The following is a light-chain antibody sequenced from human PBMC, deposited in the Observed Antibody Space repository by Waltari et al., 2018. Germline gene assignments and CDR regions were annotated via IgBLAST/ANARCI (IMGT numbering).Light chain of an antibody. CDR2: EVS. CDR3: SSYTSSSTLVV. Sequence: QSALTQPASVSGSPGQSITISCTGTSSDVGGYNYVSWYQQHTGKAPKLMIYEVSNRPSGVFTRFSGSKSGNTASRTISGLQAEDEADYYCSSYTSSSTLVVFGGGTKLTVL. CDR1: SSDVGGYNY. J-gene: IGLJ2*01. V-gene: IGLV2-14*01.